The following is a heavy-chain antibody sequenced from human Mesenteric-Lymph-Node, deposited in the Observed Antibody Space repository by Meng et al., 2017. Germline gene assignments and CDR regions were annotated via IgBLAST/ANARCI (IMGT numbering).Heavy chain of an antibody. D-gene: IGHD2-21*02. CDR2: IYYSGST. CDR3: AVPYCGGDCYDAFDI. V-gene: IGHV4-39*07. Sequence: GSLRLSCTVSGGSISSSSYYWGWIRQPPGKGLEWIGSIYYSGSTYYNPSLKSRVTISVDTSKNQFSLKLSSVTAADTAVYYCAVPYCGGDCYDAFDIWGQGTMVTVSS. J-gene: IGHJ3*02. CDR1: GGSISSSSYY.